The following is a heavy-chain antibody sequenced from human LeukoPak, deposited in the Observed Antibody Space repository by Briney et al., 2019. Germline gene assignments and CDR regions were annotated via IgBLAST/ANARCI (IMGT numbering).Heavy chain of an antibody. CDR2: IRYDGSNK. CDR1: GFTFSSYG. D-gene: IGHD2-2*01. Sequence: GGSLRLSCAASGFTFSSYGMHWVRQAPGKGLEWVAFIRYDGSNKYYADSVKGRFTISRDNSKNTLYLQMNSLRAEDTAVYYCAKAKEDIVVVPAANVGYYFDYWGQGTLVTVSS. J-gene: IGHJ4*02. V-gene: IGHV3-30*02. CDR3: AKAKEDIVVVPAANVGYYFDY.